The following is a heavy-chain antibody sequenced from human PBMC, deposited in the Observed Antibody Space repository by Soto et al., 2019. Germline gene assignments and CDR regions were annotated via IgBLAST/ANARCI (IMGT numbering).Heavy chain of an antibody. Sequence: GGSLRLSCAASGSTFSSYSMNWVRQAPGKGLEWVSYISSSSSTIYYADSVKGRFTISRDNSKNTLYLQMNSLRDEDTAAYYCAKDPALVPAARGKYYYGMDVWGQGTTVTVSS. D-gene: IGHD2-2*01. J-gene: IGHJ6*02. V-gene: IGHV3-48*02. CDR1: GSTFSSYS. CDR3: AKDPALVPAARGKYYYGMDV. CDR2: ISSSSSTI.